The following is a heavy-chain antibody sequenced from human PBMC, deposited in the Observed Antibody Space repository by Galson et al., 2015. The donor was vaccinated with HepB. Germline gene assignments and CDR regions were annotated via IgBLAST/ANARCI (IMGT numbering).Heavy chain of an antibody. CDR3: AKDLGSIAVAGPDAFDI. CDR1: GFTFSSYA. J-gene: IGHJ3*02. D-gene: IGHD6-19*01. V-gene: IGHV3-23*01. CDR2: ISGSGGST. Sequence: SLRLSCAASGFTFSSYAMSWVRQAPGKGLEWVSAISGSGGSTYYADSVKGRFTISRDNSKNTLYLQMNSLRAEDTAVYYCAKDLGSIAVAGPDAFDIWGQGTMVTVSS.